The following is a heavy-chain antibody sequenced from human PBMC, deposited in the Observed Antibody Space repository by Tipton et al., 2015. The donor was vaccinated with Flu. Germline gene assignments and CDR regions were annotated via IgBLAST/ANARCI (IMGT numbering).Heavy chain of an antibody. CDR2: ISGSGLST. CDR3: AKDILRWAFDF. CDR1: GFTFSKYA. V-gene: IGHV3-23*01. D-gene: IGHD3-3*01. J-gene: IGHJ3*01. Sequence: SLRLSCAASGFTFSKYAMRWVRHAPGRGLEWVAHISGSGLSTYYADSVKGRFAISRDNSKNTLYLQMNSLRAEDTAVYYCAKDILRWAFDFWGQGTMVTVSS.